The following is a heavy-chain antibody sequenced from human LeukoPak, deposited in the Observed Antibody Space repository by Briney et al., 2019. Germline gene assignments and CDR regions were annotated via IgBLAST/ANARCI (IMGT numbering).Heavy chain of an antibody. J-gene: IGHJ4*02. CDR1: GGSFSGYY. V-gene: IGHV4-34*01. CDR2: IKHSGST. CDR3: ATYHYGSGSHHNHPNFDS. D-gene: IGHD3-10*01. Sequence: SQTLSLTCAVYGGSFSGYYWSWIRQPPGKGLEWIGEIKHSGSTTYNTSLKSRVTISLDTSKNQVSLKLNSVTAADTAVYYCATYHYGSGSHHNHPNFDSWGQGTLVTVSS.